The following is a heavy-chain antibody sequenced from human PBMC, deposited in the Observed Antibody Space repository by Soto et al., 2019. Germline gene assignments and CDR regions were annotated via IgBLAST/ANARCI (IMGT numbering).Heavy chain of an antibody. D-gene: IGHD6-13*01. CDR3: AKGIAAAGYYYYYGMDV. J-gene: IGHJ6*02. Sequence: EVQLLESGGGLVQPGGSLRLSCAASGFTFSSYAMRWVRQAPGKGLEWVSAISGSGGSTYYADSVKGRFTISRDNSKNTLYLQMNSLRVEDTAVYYCAKGIAAAGYYYYYGMDVWGQVTTVTVSS. V-gene: IGHV3-23*01. CDR2: ISGSGGST. CDR1: GFTFSSYA.